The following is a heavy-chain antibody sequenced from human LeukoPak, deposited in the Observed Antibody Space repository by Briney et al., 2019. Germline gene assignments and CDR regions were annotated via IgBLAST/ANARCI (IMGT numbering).Heavy chain of an antibody. V-gene: IGHV4-30-4*08. CDR2: IYYSGST. CDR3: ASTFGVVAPSDY. Sequence: SQTLSLTCTVSGGSISSGDYYWRWLRQPPGKGLEWIGYIYYSGSTYYNPSLKSRVTISVDTSKNQFSLKLSSVTAADTAVYYCASTFGVVAPSDYWGQGTLVTVSS. CDR1: GGSISSGDYY. J-gene: IGHJ4*02. D-gene: IGHD3-3*01.